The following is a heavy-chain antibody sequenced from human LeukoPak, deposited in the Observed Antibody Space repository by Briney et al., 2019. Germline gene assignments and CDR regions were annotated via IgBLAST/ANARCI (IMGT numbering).Heavy chain of an antibody. J-gene: IGHJ4*02. Sequence: SQTLSLTCTVSGGSISSGDYYWSWIRQPPGKGLEWIGYSHYSGSAYYNPSLKTRVTISVDTSKNQFSLKMSSVTAADTAVYYCARVGSCSGSSCYGGFDYWGQGTLVTVSS. CDR3: ARVGSCSGSSCYGGFDY. D-gene: IGHD2-15*01. CDR2: SHYSGSA. CDR1: GGSISSGDYY. V-gene: IGHV4-30-4*01.